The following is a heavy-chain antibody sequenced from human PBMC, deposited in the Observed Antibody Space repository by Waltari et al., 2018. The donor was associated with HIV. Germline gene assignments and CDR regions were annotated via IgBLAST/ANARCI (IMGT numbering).Heavy chain of an antibody. Sequence: QVQLQESGPGLVKPSDTLSLTCAVSDFSITSGHYWGWIRQSPGKGLEWIGSVSHSGSTFYKPSFKSRVSISVDTSKNQFSLKLTSVTAADTAVYYCARQPAPDSTWFQIYFDYWGQGTVVTVSS. J-gene: IGHJ4*02. V-gene: IGHV4-38-2*01. CDR3: ARQPAPDSTWFQIYFDY. CDR2: VSHSGST. CDR1: DFSITSGHY. D-gene: IGHD6-13*01.